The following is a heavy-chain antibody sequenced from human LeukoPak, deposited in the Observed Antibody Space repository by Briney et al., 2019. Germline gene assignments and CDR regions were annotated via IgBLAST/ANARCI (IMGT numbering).Heavy chain of an antibody. J-gene: IGHJ4*02. CDR3: ARTPDGADY. Sequence: QPGGSLRLSWAASGFTFNNYWMTWFRQAPGKGLEWVANIKQDGTEIFYVDSVRGRFIISRDNAENSLYLQMNSLRVEDTAVYYCARTPDGADYWGQGTLVTVSS. CDR2: IKQDGTEI. CDR1: GFTFNNYW. D-gene: IGHD3-10*01. V-gene: IGHV3-7*01.